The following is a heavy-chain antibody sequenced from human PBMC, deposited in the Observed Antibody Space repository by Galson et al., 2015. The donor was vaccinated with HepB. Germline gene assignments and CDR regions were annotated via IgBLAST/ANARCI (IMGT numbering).Heavy chain of an antibody. D-gene: IGHD2-2*01. Sequence: SVKVSCKASGYTFTSYGISWVRQAPGQGLEWMGWMNPNSGNTGYAQKFQGRVTMTRNTSISTAYMELSSLRSEDTAVYYCARAYIVVVPAATSFDPWGQGTLVTVST. J-gene: IGHJ5*02. CDR3: ARAYIVVVPAATSFDP. CDR2: MNPNSGNT. V-gene: IGHV1-8*02. CDR1: GYTFTSYG.